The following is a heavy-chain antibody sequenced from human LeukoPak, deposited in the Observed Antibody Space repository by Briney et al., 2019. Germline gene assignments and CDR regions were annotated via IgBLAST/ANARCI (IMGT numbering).Heavy chain of an antibody. CDR1: GFTFSNYW. J-gene: IGHJ4*02. V-gene: IGHV3-48*02. Sequence: GGSLRLSCAASGFTFSNYWMNWVRQAPGKGLEWVSYISSSSSNIYSADFVKGRFSISRDNAKNSVYLLMNSLRDEDTAVYYCVSQYCSGGSCFSHWGQGTLVTVSS. CDR3: VSQYCSGGSCFSH. CDR2: ISSSSSNI. D-gene: IGHD2-15*01.